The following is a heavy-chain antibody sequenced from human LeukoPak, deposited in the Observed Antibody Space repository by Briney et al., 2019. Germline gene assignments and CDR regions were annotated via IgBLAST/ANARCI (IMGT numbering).Heavy chain of an antibody. CDR1: GFTFSSYW. Sequence: GGSLRLSCAASGFTFSSYWMSWVRQAPGKGLEWVANIKQDGSEKYYVDSVKGRFTISRDNAKNSLYLQMYSLRAEDTAVYYCARDRFYGDCFGDYYGMDVWGKGTTVTVSS. J-gene: IGHJ6*04. CDR3: ARDRFYGDCFGDYYGMDV. D-gene: IGHD4-17*01. CDR2: IKQDGSEK. V-gene: IGHV3-7*03.